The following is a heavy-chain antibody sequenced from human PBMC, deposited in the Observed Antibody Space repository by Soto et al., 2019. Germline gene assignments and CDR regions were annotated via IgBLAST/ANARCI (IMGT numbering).Heavy chain of an antibody. J-gene: IGHJ6*01. D-gene: IGHD3-22*01. Sequence: QPGGSLRLSCEGSGFTFSSYSMSWVRQAPGRGLEWVSGISGNGASTYYADSVKGRFTLSRDNSKNTLYLEVNSLRAEDTAVYYCAKDSGYYDTSGYFNWGGYGMEVWGQGTPVTVSS. CDR2: ISGNGAST. V-gene: IGHV3-23*01. CDR1: GFTFSSYS. CDR3: AKDSGYYDTSGYFNWGGYGMEV.